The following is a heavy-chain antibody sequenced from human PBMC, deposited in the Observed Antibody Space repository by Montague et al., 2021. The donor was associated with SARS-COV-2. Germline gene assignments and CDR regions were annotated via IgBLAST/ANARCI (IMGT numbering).Heavy chain of an antibody. D-gene: IGHD1-26*01. V-gene: IGHV3-23*01. Sequence: SLRLSWTTSGFTFRNYAMTWVRQAPGKGLEWVSTISGNGDPDTTYYADSVKGRFTISRDISKNTLYLQMNSLRAEDTAVYYCAKLSGGSYLHYFEYWGQGTLVTASS. J-gene: IGHJ4*02. CDR1: GFTFRNYA. CDR3: AKLSGGSYLHYFEY. CDR2: ISGNGDPDTT.